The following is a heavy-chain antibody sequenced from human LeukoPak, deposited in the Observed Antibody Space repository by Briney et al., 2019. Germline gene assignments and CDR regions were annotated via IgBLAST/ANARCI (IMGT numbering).Heavy chain of an antibody. J-gene: IGHJ4*02. CDR2: ISGSGGST. V-gene: IGHV3-23*01. D-gene: IGHD3-3*01. CDR1: GFTFSSYA. Sequence: GGSLRLSCAASGFTFSSYAMSWVRQAPGKGLEWVSAISGSGGSTYYADSVKGRFTISRDNAKNTLYLQMNSLRAEETAVYYCARSSWWSGYIVYFDYWGQGALVTVSS. CDR3: ARSSWWSGYIVYFDY.